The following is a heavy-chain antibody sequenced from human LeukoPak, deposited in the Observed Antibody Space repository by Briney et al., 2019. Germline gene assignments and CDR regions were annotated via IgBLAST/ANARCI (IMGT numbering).Heavy chain of an antibody. CDR1: GFIFDSHA. CDR2: ISGSGGST. D-gene: IGHD6-19*01. CDR3: AKETTVAGFYPYFDY. J-gene: IGHJ4*02. Sequence: GGSLRLSCAGSGFIFDSHALTWVRQAPWKGLEWVSYISGSGGSTYYADSVKGRFTISRDNSKNTLYLQMSSLRAEDTAVYYCAKETTVAGFYPYFDYWGQGTLVTVSS. V-gene: IGHV3-23*01.